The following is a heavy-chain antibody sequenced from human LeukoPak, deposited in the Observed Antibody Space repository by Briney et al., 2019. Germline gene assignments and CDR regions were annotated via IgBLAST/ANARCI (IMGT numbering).Heavy chain of an antibody. Sequence: ASVKVSCKVSGSPLTELSMHWGRQAPGKGVEWMGGFDPEDGETIYSQKFQGRVTMTEDTSTDTAYMELSSLRSEDTAVYYCASRSVVDGDYVPFDYWGQGTLVTVSS. CDR3: ASRSVVDGDYVPFDY. CDR2: FDPEDGET. J-gene: IGHJ4*02. V-gene: IGHV1-24*01. D-gene: IGHD4-17*01. CDR1: GSPLTELS.